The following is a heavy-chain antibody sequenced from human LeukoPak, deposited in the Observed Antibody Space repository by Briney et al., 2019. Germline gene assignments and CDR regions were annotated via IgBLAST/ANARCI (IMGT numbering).Heavy chain of an antibody. CDR1: GYTFTGYA. CDR3: ARGSVITFGGVIVIPNWFDP. Sequence: ASVKVSCKASGYTFTGYAMNWVRQAPGQGLEWMGWINTNTGNPTYAQGFTGRFVFSLDTSVSTAYLQISSLKAEDTAVYYCARGSVITFGGVIVIPNWFDPWGQGTLVTVSS. D-gene: IGHD3-16*02. CDR2: INTNTGNP. V-gene: IGHV7-4-1*02. J-gene: IGHJ5*02.